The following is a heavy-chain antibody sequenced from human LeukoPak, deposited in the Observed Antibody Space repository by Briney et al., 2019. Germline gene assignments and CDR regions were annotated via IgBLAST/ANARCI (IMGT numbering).Heavy chain of an antibody. J-gene: IGHJ4*02. Sequence: ASVKVSCKASGYTFTGYYMHWVRQAPGRGLEWMARINPNSGGTNDAQKFQGRVTMTRDTSISTAYMEPSRLRSDDTAVYYWASDTFFDLGGKGTVATVSS. CDR2: INPNSGGT. CDR3: ASDTFFDL. D-gene: IGHD3-3*01. V-gene: IGHV1-2*06. CDR1: GYTFTGYY.